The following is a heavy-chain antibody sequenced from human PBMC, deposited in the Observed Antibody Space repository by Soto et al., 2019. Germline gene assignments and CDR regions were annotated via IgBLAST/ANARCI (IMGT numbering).Heavy chain of an antibody. V-gene: IGHV1-69*13. CDR1: GGTFSSYA. CDR3: ARLGGMTDGYNPYPRSGKFDY. Sequence: GPSVKVSCKASGGTFSSYAISWVRQAPGQGLEWMGGIIPIFGTANYAQKFQGRVTITADESTSTAYMELSSLRSEDTAVYYCARLGGMTDGYNPYPRSGKFDYWAQRTLVTVSS. J-gene: IGHJ4*02. CDR2: IIPIFGTA. D-gene: IGHD5-12*01.